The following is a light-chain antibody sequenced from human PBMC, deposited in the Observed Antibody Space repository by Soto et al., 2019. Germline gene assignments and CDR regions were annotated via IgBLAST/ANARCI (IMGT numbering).Light chain of an antibody. CDR2: SNN. V-gene: IGLV1-44*01. J-gene: IGLJ1*01. CDR3: AAWDDSLNVFYV. CDR1: SSNIGSNT. Sequence: QSVLTQPPSASGNPGQRVTISCSGSSSNIGSNTVNWYQQLPGTAPKLLIYSNNQRPSGVPDRFSGSKSGTSASLAISGLQSEDEADYYCAAWDDSLNVFYVFGTGTKVTVL.